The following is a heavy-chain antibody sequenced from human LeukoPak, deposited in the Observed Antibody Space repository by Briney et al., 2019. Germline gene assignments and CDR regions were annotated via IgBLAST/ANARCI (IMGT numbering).Heavy chain of an antibody. D-gene: IGHD3-22*01. V-gene: IGHV4-59*01. CDR2: IYYSGST. Sequence: SETLSLTCTVSGGSITNYYWSWIRQPPGKGLEWIGYIYYSGSTNYNPSLKSRVTISVDTSKNQFSLKLSSVTAADTAVYYCARDGYYDSSENWFDPWGQGTLVTVSS. CDR1: GGSITNYY. J-gene: IGHJ5*02. CDR3: ARDGYYDSSENWFDP.